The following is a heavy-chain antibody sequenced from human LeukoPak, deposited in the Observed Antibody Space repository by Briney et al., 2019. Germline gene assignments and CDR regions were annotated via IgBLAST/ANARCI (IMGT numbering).Heavy chain of an antibody. CDR2: IYYSGST. V-gene: IGHV4-59*01. CDR3: ARGGKPLADWAMSPFDY. J-gene: IGHJ4*02. D-gene: IGHD2-21*01. Sequence: SETLSLTCTVSGGSISSYFWSWIRQPPGKGLEWIGYIYYSGSTNYNPSLKSRVTISVDTSKNQFSLKLSSVTAADTAVYYCARGGKPLADWAMSPFDYWGQGTLVTVSS. CDR1: GGSISSYF.